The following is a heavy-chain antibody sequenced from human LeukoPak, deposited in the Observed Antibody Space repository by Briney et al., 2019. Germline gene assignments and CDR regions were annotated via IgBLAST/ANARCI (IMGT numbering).Heavy chain of an antibody. D-gene: IGHD2-2*01. CDR2: IYYSGST. V-gene: IGHV4-59*01. CDR1: GGSISSYY. J-gene: IGHJ2*01. Sequence: SETLSLTCTVSGGSISSYYWSWIRQPPGKGLEWIGYIYYSGSTNYNPSLKSRVTISVDTSKNQFSLKLSSVTAADTAVYYCARVKGYCSSTSCHRYFDLWGRGTLVTVPS. CDR3: ARVKGYCSSTSCHRYFDL.